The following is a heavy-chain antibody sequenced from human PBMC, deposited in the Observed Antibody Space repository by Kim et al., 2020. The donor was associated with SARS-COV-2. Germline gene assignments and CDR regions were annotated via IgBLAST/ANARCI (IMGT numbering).Heavy chain of an antibody. D-gene: IGHD3-3*01. CDR3: AKDPFYDFWSGYYFDY. Sequence: DAVKGRFTISRDNSQSTLHLQMNRLRAEDTALYYCAKDPFYDFWSGYYFDYWGQGTRVTVSS. V-gene: IGHV3-23*01. J-gene: IGHJ4*02.